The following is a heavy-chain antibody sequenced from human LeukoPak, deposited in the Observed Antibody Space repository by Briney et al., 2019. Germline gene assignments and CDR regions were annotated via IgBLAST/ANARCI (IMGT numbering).Heavy chain of an antibody. CDR1: GGSISSYY. CDR2: IYYSGST. D-gene: IGHD6-25*01. CDR3: ARQGGGFWYFDL. J-gene: IGHJ2*01. V-gene: IGHV4-59*08. Sequence: SETLSLTCTVSGGSISSYYWSWIRQPPGKGLEWIGYIYYSGSTNYNPSLKSRVTISVDTSKNQFSLKLSSVTAADTAVYYCARQGGGFWYFDLWGRGTLVTVSA.